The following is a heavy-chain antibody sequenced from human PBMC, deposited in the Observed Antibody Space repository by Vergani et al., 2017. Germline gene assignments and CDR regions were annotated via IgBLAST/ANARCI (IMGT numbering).Heavy chain of an antibody. CDR3: ARDGDYYDSSGYYYF. Sequence: QLQLQESGPGLVKPSETLSLTCTVSGGSISSSSYYWGWIRQPPGKGLAWIGSIYYSGSTYYNPYLKSRVTISVDTSKNQFSLKLSSVTAADTAVYYCARDGDYYDSSGYYYFWGQGTMVTVSS. CDR1: GGSISSSSYY. V-gene: IGHV4-39*07. D-gene: IGHD3-22*01. J-gene: IGHJ3*01. CDR2: IYYSGST.